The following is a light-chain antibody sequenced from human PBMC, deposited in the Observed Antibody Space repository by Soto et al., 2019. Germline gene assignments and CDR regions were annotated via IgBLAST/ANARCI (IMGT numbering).Light chain of an antibody. CDR2: AAS. Sequence: DIQMTQSPASVSASVGDRVSITWRASQSISTYLAWYQQKPGKAPKLLIYAASNLQSGVPSRFSGGGSGTDFTLTISSLQPEDFATYYCQQSYSTPITFGQGTRLEN. V-gene: IGKV1-39*01. CDR3: QQSYSTPIT. CDR1: QSISTY. J-gene: IGKJ5*01.